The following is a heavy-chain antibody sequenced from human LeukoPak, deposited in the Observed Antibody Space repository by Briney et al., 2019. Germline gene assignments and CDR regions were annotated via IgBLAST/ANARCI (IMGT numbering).Heavy chain of an antibody. D-gene: IGHD3-3*01. CDR1: GYTFTSYG. J-gene: IGHJ4*02. CDR2: ISAYNGNT. Sequence: GASVKVSCKASGYTFTSYGISWVRQAPGQGLEWMGWISAYNGNTNYAQKLQGRVTMTTDTSTSTAYMELRSLRSDDTAVYYCARSPPSGLRFLEWLPPYYFDYWGQGTLVTVSS. V-gene: IGHV1-18*01. CDR3: ARSPPSGLRFLEWLPPYYFDY.